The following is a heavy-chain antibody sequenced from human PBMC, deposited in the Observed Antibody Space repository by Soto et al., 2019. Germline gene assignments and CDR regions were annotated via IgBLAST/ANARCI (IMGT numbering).Heavy chain of an antibody. CDR3: AARYGSGSAHFDY. Sequence: QVQLVQSGAEVKMPGSSVKVSCTASGGTFTSYTFSWVRQVPGQGLEWMGRIIPILRMADFAKKFQGRVKINTKESKSTVYMKLSSMRSENTAIYCCAARYGSGSAHFDYWGQGTLVTVS. CDR1: GGTFTSYT. D-gene: IGHD3-10*01. V-gene: IGHV1-69*02. J-gene: IGHJ4*02. CDR2: IIPILRMA.